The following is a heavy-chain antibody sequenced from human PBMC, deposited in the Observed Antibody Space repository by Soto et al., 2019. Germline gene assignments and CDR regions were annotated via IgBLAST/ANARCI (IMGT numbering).Heavy chain of an antibody. CDR1: GYTFTSYY. J-gene: IGHJ5*02. D-gene: IGHD3-22*01. CDR2: INPSGGST. Sequence: GASVKVSCKASGYTFTSYYMHWVRQAPGQGLEWMGIINPSGGSTSYAQKFQGRVTMTRDTSTSTVYMELSSLRSEDTAVYYCARVPSPYYYDSSGDGRYNWFDPWGQGTLVTVSS. CDR3: ARVPSPYYYDSSGDGRYNWFDP. V-gene: IGHV1-46*01.